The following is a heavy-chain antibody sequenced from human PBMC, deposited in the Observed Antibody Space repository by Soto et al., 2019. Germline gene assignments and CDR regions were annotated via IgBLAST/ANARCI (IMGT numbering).Heavy chain of an antibody. D-gene: IGHD3-3*01. V-gene: IGHV4-34*01. CDR3: AKTNFWSGYYFAGRWFDP. CDR1: GGSFSGYY. CDR2: INHSGST. Sequence: SETLSLTCAVYGGSFSGYYWSWIRQPPGKGLEWIGEINHSGSTNYNPSLKSRVTISVDTSKNQFSLKLSSVTAADTAVYYCAKTNFWSGYYFAGRWFDPWGQGTLVTVSS. J-gene: IGHJ5*02.